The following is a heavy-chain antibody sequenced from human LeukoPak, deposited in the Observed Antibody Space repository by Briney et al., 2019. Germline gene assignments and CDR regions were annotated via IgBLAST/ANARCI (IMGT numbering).Heavy chain of an antibody. Sequence: SETLSLTCTVSGGSINSGSYYWSWIRQPAGKGLEWIGRIYTSGRTNYNPSLKSRVTISVDTSKNQFSLKLSSVSAADTAVYYCATARAFGDDYYYYYMDLWGKGTTVTISS. D-gene: IGHD3-10*01. V-gene: IGHV4-61*02. CDR1: GGSINSGSYY. CDR2: IYTSGRT. J-gene: IGHJ6*03. CDR3: ATARAFGDDYYYYYMDL.